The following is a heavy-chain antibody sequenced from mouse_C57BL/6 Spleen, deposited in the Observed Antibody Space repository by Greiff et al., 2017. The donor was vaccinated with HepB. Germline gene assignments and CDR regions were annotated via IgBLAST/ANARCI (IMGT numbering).Heavy chain of an antibody. Sequence: EVKLVESGGDLVKPGGSLKLSCAASGFTFSSYGMSWVRQTPDKRLEWVATISSGGSYTYYPDSVKGRFTISRDNAKNTLYLQMSSLKSEDTAMYYCARHLSYDGYFAMDYWGQGTSVTVSS. V-gene: IGHV5-6*01. CDR1: GFTFSSYG. D-gene: IGHD2-3*01. CDR3: ARHLSYDGYFAMDY. J-gene: IGHJ4*01. CDR2: ISSGGSYT.